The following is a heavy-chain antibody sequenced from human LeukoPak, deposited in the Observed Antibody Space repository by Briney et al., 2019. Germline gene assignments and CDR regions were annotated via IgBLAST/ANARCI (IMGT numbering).Heavy chain of an antibody. J-gene: IGHJ6*03. CDR1: GFTFSSYA. V-gene: IGHV3-23*01. CDR2: ISGSGGST. CDR3: ASSPPAYYYGSGSYHYYYYYMDV. D-gene: IGHD3-10*01. Sequence: GGSLRLSCAASGFTFSSYAMSWVRQAPGKGLEWVSAISGSGGSTYYADSVKGRFTISRDNSKNTLYLQMNSLRAEDTAVYYCASSPPAYYYGSGSYHYYYYYMDVWGKGTTVTVSS.